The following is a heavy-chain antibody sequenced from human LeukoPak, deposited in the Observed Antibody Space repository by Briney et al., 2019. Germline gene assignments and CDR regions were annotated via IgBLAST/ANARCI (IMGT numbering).Heavy chain of an antibody. CDR2: IYSSGRT. J-gene: IGHJ4*02. CDR3: ARAPAGCGGTCSFDY. D-gene: IGHD2-15*01. Sequence: PSETLSLTCTVSGASMSNSFWSWIRQPAGKGLKWIGRIYSSGRTNYKPSLKSRVTLSIDTSNNQFSLKLTSVTAADTASYYCARAPAGCGGTCSFDYWGQGTLVTVSS. CDR1: GASMSNSF. V-gene: IGHV4-4*07.